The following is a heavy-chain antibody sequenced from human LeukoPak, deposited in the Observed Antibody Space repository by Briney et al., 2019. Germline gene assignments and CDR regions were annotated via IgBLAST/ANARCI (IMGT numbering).Heavy chain of an antibody. J-gene: IGHJ6*03. D-gene: IGHD2-2*01. CDR1: GFTFSSYG. Sequence: GGSLRLSCAASGFTFSSYGMHWVRQAPGKGLEWVSSISSTSSYIYYAGSMKGRFTISRDNAKNSLYLQMNSLRAEDTAVYYCARESGSRSYYYYMDVWGKGTTVTVSS. CDR3: ARESGSRSYYYYMDV. V-gene: IGHV3-21*01. CDR2: ISSTSSYI.